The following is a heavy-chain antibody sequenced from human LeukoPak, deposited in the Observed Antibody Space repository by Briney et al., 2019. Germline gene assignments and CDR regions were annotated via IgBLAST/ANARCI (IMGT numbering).Heavy chain of an antibody. J-gene: IGHJ4*02. Sequence: GASVKVSCKASGYTFNGYYMQWVQQAPGQGLEWLGRINPNSGGTESPQKFQGRITMTINTSTRTAYMELSSLRFDDTAVYYCARDRRGYGGYDMNWGQGTLVTVSS. D-gene: IGHD5-12*01. CDR3: ARDRRGYGGYDMN. V-gene: IGHV1-2*06. CDR2: INPNSGGT. CDR1: GYTFNGYY.